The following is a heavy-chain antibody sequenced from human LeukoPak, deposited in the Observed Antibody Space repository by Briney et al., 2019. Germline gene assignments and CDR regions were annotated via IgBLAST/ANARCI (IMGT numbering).Heavy chain of an antibody. V-gene: IGHV4-59*01. CDR3: ARERAALRATYYYGVDV. CDR1: GGSISIYY. J-gene: IGHJ6*02. CDR2: IYYSGST. D-gene: IGHD6-13*01. Sequence: SETLSLTCTVSGGSISIYYWSWIRQPPGKGLEWIGYIYYSGSTNYNPSLKSRVTISVDTSKNQFSLKLSSVTAADTAVYYCARERAALRATYYYGVDVWGQGTTVTVSS.